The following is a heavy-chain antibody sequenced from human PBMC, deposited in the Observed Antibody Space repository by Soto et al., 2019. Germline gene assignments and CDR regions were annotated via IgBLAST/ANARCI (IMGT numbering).Heavy chain of an antibody. CDR2: ISCNSGSI. CDR1: GFTFDDYA. D-gene: IGHD5-12*01. CDR3: AKEISPVATTRFDY. Sequence: EVQLVESGGGLVQPGRSLRLSCAASGFTFDDYAMHWVRQAPGKGMEWVSGISCNSGSIGYADSVKGRFTIASDNAKNALYLQMSSLSAEDTALYYCAKEISPVATTRFDYWGQGTLVTVSS. J-gene: IGHJ4*02. V-gene: IGHV3-9*01.